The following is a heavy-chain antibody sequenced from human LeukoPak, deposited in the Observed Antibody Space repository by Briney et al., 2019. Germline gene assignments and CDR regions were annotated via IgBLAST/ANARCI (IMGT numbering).Heavy chain of an antibody. Sequence: GGSLRLSCAASGFTFSSYWMSWVRKAPGKGLEWVANIKQDGSEKYYVDSVKGRFSISRDSAENSLYLQINSLRAEDTAVYYCARGKMVRGVPDAFDIWGQGTMVTVSS. CDR3: ARGKMVRGVPDAFDI. CDR2: IKQDGSEK. J-gene: IGHJ3*02. V-gene: IGHV3-7*01. D-gene: IGHD3-10*01. CDR1: GFTFSSYW.